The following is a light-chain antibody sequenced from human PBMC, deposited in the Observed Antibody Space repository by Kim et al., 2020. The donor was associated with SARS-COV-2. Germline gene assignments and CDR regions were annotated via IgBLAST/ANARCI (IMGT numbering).Light chain of an antibody. V-gene: IGLV2-11*01. CDR2: DVS. CDR3: SSYASSYAYV. J-gene: IGLJ1*01. CDR1: SSDVGGYNY. Sequence: QSALTQPPSVSASPGQSVTISCTGTSSDVGGYNYVSWYQQPPGEAPKLIIYDVSKRPSGVPDRFSGSKSGKTASLTVSGLQAEEEADYYCSSYASSYAYVFGSGTKVTVL.